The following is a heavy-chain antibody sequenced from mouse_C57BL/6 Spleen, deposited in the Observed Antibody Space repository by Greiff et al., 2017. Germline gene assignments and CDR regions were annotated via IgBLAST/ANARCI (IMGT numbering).Heavy chain of an antibody. D-gene: IGHD1-1*01. J-gene: IGHJ4*01. CDR2: IYPRSGNT. CDR3: ASEEDYYGSSYPRAMDY. V-gene: IGHV1-81*01. Sequence: QVQLQQSGAELARPGASVKLSCKASGYTFTSYGISWVKQRTGQGLEWIGEIYPRSGNTYYNEKFKGKATLTADKSSSTAYMELRSLTSEDSAVYCCASEEDYYGSSYPRAMDYWGQGTSVTVSS. CDR1: GYTFTSYG.